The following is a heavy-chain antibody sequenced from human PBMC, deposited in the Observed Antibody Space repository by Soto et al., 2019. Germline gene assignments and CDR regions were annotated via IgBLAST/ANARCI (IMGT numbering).Heavy chain of an antibody. V-gene: IGHV1-18*01. CDR1: GYTFTNYG. D-gene: IGHD2-15*01. CDR2: INTSNDNK. CDR3: ARDHGAASFDL. Sequence: QVHLVQSGAEVKKPGASVKVSCKASGYTFTNYGISWVRQAPGEGLEWVGWINTSNDNKLYAQKLQGRLTLTTDTSTSTAYMDRTTLRSDDTAVYFGARDHGAASFDLWAQETLVTVSS. J-gene: IGHJ5*02.